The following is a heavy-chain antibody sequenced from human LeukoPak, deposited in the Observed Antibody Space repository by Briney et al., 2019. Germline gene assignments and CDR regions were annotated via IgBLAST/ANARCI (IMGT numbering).Heavy chain of an antibody. J-gene: IGHJ4*02. D-gene: IGHD4-17*01. V-gene: IGHV3-23*01. Sequence: GGSLRLSCAASGFTFSSYAMSWVRQAPGKGLEWVSAISGSGGSTYYADSVKGRFTISRDNSKNTLYLQMNSLRAEDTAVYYCARADYGDYVEYWGQGTLVTVSS. CDR2: ISGSGGST. CDR3: ARADYGDYVEY. CDR1: GFTFSSYA.